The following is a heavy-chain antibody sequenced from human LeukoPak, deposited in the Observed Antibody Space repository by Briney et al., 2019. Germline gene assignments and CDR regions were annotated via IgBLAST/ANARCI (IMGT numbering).Heavy chain of an antibody. J-gene: IGHJ4*02. CDR1: GFTFNSYW. CDR2: INPDGSGK. D-gene: IGHD6-19*01. Sequence: PGGSLRLSCAASGFTFNSYWMIWVRQAPGKGLEWVANINPDGSGKYYVDSVKGRFTISRDNAKNSLYLQMNSLRAEDTAVYYCARDELPSSGWHPGSSTFDYWGQGTLVTVSS. V-gene: IGHV3-7*01. CDR3: ARDELPSSGWHPGSSTFDY.